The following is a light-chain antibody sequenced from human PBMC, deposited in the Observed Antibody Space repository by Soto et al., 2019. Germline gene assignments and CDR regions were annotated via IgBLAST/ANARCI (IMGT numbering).Light chain of an antibody. CDR1: QSVSFY. V-gene: IGKV3-11*01. CDR2: DAS. CDR3: QQRTNWPVT. Sequence: EIVLTQSPATLSLSPGERATLSCRASQSVSFYLAWYQQKPGQAPRLLIFDASKRATGIPARFSGSGSGTDFTLTISSLEPEDFALYYCQQRTNWPVTFGQGTKVEIK. J-gene: IGKJ1*01.